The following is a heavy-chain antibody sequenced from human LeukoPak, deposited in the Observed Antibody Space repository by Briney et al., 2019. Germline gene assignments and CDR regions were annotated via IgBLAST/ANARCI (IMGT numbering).Heavy chain of an antibody. D-gene: IGHD4-17*01. Sequence: GGSLRLSCAASEFDFSSHAMTWVRQAPGKGLEWVSAISISGSKTYYADSVKGRFTISRDNSKNTLYLQMNSLRAEDTAVYYCANEIRPNDYWGQGTLVTVSS. CDR1: EFDFSSHA. V-gene: IGHV3-23*01. CDR2: ISISGSKT. J-gene: IGHJ4*02. CDR3: ANEIRPNDY.